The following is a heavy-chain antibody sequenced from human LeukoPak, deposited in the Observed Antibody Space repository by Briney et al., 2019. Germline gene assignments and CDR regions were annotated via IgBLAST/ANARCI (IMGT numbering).Heavy chain of an antibody. D-gene: IGHD6-19*01. Sequence: PSETLSLTCTVSGGSISSYYWSWIRQSPGKGLEWIGRIYTSGSTNYNPSLKSRVTISVDTSKNQFSLKLSSVTAADTAVYYCAKDALLHISGWLNWFDPWGQGTLVTVSS. V-gene: IGHV4-4*07. CDR3: AKDALLHISGWLNWFDP. CDR2: IYTSGST. CDR1: GGSISSYY. J-gene: IGHJ5*02.